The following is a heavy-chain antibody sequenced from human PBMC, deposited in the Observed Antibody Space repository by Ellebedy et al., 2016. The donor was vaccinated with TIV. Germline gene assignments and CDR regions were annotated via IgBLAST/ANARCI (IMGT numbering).Heavy chain of an antibody. Sequence: GESLKISCAASGFTFSTYGMHWVRQAPGKGLEWVTVITYDGSEKYYADSVKGRFTISRDNSKNTLYLQMNSLRAEDTAVYYCASLQSYCISCESDVWGQGTTVTVSS. CDR2: ITYDGSEK. V-gene: IGHV3-30*03. CDR3: ASLQSYCISCESDV. J-gene: IGHJ6*02. CDR1: GFTFSTYG. D-gene: IGHD2-2*01.